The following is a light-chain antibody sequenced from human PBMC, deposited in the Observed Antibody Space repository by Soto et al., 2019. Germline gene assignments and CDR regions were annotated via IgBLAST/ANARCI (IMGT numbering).Light chain of an antibody. CDR3: QQYNDYSRV. CDR1: QSVDSW. V-gene: IGKV1-5*03. CDR2: KAS. Sequence: DIQMTQSPSTLSASIGDRVTITCRASQSVDSWLAWYQQQPGKAPKLLIYKASSLQTGAPSRFSGSGSGTEFTLTISSLQPDDFATYYCQQYNDYSRVFGQGTKVEIK. J-gene: IGKJ1*01.